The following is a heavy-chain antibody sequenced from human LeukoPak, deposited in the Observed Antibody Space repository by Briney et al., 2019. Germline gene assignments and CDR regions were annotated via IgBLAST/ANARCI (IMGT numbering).Heavy chain of an antibody. CDR3: AREFGHCSGDNCFYFFDL. V-gene: IGHV1-18*01. CDR2: INTHKGHT. D-gene: IGHD2-15*01. J-gene: IGHJ4*02. Sequence: ASVKVSCKASGYTLTNYNISWVRQAPGQGLEWMGWINTHKGHTNFLQKFQGRVTVTTDISTNTAYMGLRRLRSDDTAVYYCAREFGHCSGDNCFYFFDLWGQGSQVIVSS. CDR1: GYTLTNYN.